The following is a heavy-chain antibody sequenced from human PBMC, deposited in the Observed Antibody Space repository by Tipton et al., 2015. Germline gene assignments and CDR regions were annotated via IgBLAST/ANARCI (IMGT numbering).Heavy chain of an antibody. J-gene: IGHJ4*02. Sequence: SLRLSCAASRFTFSNYEMNWVRQAPGKGLEWVANIKPDGSESYYLDSVKGRFTFFRDNAKNSLHLQLNNLRAEDTAVYYCARSGGYGWDFWGQGTLVTVSS. CDR3: ARSGGYGWDF. CDR1: RFTFSNYE. D-gene: IGHD5-12*01. CDR2: IKPDGSES. V-gene: IGHV3-7*01.